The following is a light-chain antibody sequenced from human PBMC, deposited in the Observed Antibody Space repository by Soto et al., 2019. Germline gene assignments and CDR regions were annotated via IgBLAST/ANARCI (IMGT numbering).Light chain of an antibody. Sequence: EIVMTQSPATLSVSPGERATLSCRASQSVSSNLAWYQQKPGQAPRLLIYGASTRATGIPARVSGSGSGTEFTRTIISLQSEDFAVYYCQQYNNWPLYTFGQGTKLEIK. CDR2: GAS. V-gene: IGKV3-15*01. CDR1: QSVSSN. CDR3: QQYNNWPLYT. J-gene: IGKJ2*01.